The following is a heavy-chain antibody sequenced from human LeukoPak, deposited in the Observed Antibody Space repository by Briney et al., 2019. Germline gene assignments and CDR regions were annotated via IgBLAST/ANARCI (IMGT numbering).Heavy chain of an antibody. CDR2: INHSGST. V-gene: IGHV4-34*01. CDR1: GGSFSGYY. J-gene: IGHJ4*02. CDR3: ARGPSSGRRFDY. D-gene: IGHD3-22*01. Sequence: RPSETLSLTCAVYGGSFSGYYWSWIRQPPGKGLEWIGEINHSGSTNYNPSPKSRVTISVDTSKNQFSLKLSSVTAADTAVYYCARGPSSGRRFDYWGQGTLVTVSS.